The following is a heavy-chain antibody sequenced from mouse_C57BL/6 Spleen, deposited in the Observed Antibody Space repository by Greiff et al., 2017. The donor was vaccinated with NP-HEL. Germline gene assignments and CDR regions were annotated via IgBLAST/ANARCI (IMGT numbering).Heavy chain of an antibody. D-gene: IGHD1-1*01. J-gene: IGHJ2*01. V-gene: IGHV1-50*01. CDR3: ARKGIYYLDD. CDR2: IDPSDSYP. CDR1: GYTFTSYW. Sequence: QVQLQQPGAELVKPGASVKLSCKASGYTFTSYWMQWVKQRPGQGLEWIGEIDPSDSYPNYNQKFKGKATLTVDTSSNTAYMQLSSLTSEYSAVYYCARKGIYYLDDWGQGTTLTVSS.